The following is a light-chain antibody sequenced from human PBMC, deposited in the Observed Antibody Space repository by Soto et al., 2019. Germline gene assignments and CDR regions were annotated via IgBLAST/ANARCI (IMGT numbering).Light chain of an antibody. V-gene: IGLV2-11*01. CDR3: CSYAGSNTWV. CDR2: DVT. CDR1: NSDVGAYDY. Sequence: QSALTQPRSVSGSPGQSVIISCTGTNSDVGAYDYVSWYQQHPGKAPKLIIYDVTKRPSGVPDRFSASKSGNTASLTISGLQAEDAAHYYSCSYAGSNTWVFGGGTKLTVL. J-gene: IGLJ3*02.